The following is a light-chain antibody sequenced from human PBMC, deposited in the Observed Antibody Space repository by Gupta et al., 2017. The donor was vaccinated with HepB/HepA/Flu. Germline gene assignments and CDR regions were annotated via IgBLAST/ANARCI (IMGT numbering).Light chain of an antibody. CDR2: DAS. J-gene: IGKJ1*01. CDR3: QQRSNWPT. CDR1: QSVSSY. Sequence: EIVLTQSPATLSLSPGERATLSCRASQSVSSYLAWYQQKPGQAPRLLIYDASNRATGITARFSGSGSGTDFTLTISRREPEDFAVYYWQQRSNWPTFGQGTXVEIK. V-gene: IGKV3-11*01.